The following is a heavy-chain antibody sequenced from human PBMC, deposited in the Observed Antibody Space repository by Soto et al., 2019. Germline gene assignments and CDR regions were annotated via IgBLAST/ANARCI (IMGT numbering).Heavy chain of an antibody. J-gene: IGHJ5*02. D-gene: IGHD3-10*01. CDR3: ARDKGYLLYNWFDP. CDR2: TYYRSKWYI. Sequence: PSQPLSLTCVISGDSVSSNSAAWNWIRQSPSRGLEWLGRTYYRSKWYIDYALSVKSRISINPDTSKNQFSLQLNSVTPDDTAVYYCARDKGYLLYNWFDPWGQGTLVTVSS. V-gene: IGHV6-1*01. CDR1: GDSVSSNSAA.